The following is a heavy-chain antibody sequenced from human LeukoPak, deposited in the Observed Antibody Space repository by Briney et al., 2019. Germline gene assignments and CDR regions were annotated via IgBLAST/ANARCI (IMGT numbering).Heavy chain of an antibody. CDR3: ARDRVITFGGVIVETDAFDI. CDR2: IKQDGNEK. D-gene: IGHD3-16*02. Sequence: GGSLRLSCAASGFTFSNYWMSWVRQAPGKGLEWVANIKQDGNEKYYVDSVKGRFTISRDNTKNSLYLQMNSLRAEDTAVYYCARDRVITFGGVIVETDAFDIWGQGTMVTVSS. CDR1: GFTFSNYW. V-gene: IGHV3-7*01. J-gene: IGHJ3*02.